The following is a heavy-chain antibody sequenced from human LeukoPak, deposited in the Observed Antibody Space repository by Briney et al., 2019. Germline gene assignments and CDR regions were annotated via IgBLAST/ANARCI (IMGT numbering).Heavy chain of an antibody. D-gene: IGHD3-22*01. CDR3: ARLFDSSGYISHYDY. V-gene: IGHV5-51*01. CDR1: GYSFTSYW. CDR2: IYPGDSDT. Sequence: GESLQISCKGSGYSFTSYWIGWVRPLPGKGLEWMGIIYPGDSDTRYSPSFQGQVTISADKSISTAFLQWSSLKAADTAMYYCARLFDSSGYISHYDYWGQGTLVTVSS. J-gene: IGHJ4*02.